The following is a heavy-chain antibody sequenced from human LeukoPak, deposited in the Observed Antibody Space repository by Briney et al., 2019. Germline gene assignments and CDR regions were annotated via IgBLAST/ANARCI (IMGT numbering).Heavy chain of an antibody. Sequence: GGSLRLSCAASGFTFSSYGMSWVRQAPGKGLEWVSGIRGSGDRTFYADSVKGRFTISRDNSENTVYLQMSSLRAEDTAVYYCGRNLAADIDSWGQGTLVTVSS. J-gene: IGHJ4*02. CDR1: GFTFSSYG. V-gene: IGHV3-23*01. CDR3: GRNLAADIDS. CDR2: IRGSGDRT. D-gene: IGHD6-13*01.